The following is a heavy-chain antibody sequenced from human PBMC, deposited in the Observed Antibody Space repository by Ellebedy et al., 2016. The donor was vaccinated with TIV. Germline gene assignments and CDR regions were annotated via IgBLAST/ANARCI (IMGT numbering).Heavy chain of an antibody. V-gene: IGHV3-21*01. D-gene: IGHD3-16*01. J-gene: IGHJ3*02. CDR2: MSGTATYI. CDR1: KIDFSKYI. Sequence: GGSLRLXXTPSKIDFSKYIMNWVRQAPGAGLEWVSSMSGTATYIYYADSVKGRFSISRDDAKKSLYLQMDSLTPDDTAVYFCARTMLGDHDAFDIWGQGTMVTVSS. CDR3: ARTMLGDHDAFDI.